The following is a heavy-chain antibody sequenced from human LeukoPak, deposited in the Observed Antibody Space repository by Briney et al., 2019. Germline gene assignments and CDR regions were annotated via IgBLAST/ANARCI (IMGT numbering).Heavy chain of an antibody. Sequence: GWSLRLSCAASGFTVSSNYMSWVRQAPGKGLEWLSVIYSGNSTYYADSVKGRFTISRDNSKNTLYLQMNSLRAEDTAVYYCAREGGGSDEYYFDYWRQGTLVTVSS. D-gene: IGHD2-21*02. CDR3: AREGGGSDEYYFDY. V-gene: IGHV3-53*01. CDR1: GFTVSSNY. CDR2: IYSGNST. J-gene: IGHJ4*02.